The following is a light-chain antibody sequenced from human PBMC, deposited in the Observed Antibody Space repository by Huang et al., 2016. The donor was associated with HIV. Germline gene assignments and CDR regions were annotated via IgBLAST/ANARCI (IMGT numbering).Light chain of an antibody. CDR2: GSS. Sequence: EIVMTQSPATPSVSPGQRVTLSCRANRSVSTNLAWYQQRHGQAPRLLIDGSSTRAPGIPARFSGSGSGTDFSLTISSLQSEDFALYYCHQYNNWLLSFCGGTRV. CDR1: RSVSTN. CDR3: HQYNNWLLS. V-gene: IGKV3-15*01. J-gene: IGKJ4*01.